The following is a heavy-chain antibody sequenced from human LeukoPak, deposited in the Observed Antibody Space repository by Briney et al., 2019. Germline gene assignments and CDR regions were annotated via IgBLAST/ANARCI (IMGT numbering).Heavy chain of an antibody. V-gene: IGHV4-59*12. J-gene: IGHJ4*02. D-gene: IGHD6-6*01. CDR2: IYYSGGT. CDR3: ARLEGYIAAPDY. CDR1: GGSIDYYY. Sequence: SETLSLTCTVSGGSIDYYYWMWIRQPPGKGLEWIGYIYYSGGTHYNPSLKSRVTMLVDTSKNQFSLKLSSVTAADTAVYYCARLEGYIAAPDYWGQGTLVTVSS.